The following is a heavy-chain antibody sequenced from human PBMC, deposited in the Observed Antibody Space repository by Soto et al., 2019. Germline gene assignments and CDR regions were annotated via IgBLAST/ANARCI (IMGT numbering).Heavy chain of an antibody. Sequence: PSETLSLTCTVSGGSISGDYYWSWIRQPPGKGLEWIGYIYYSGSTYYNPALKSRVTSSVDTSKNQFSLKLNSVTAADTAVYYCARGRRYFDSSGYSYDFQFDYWGQGTLVTVSS. CDR2: IYYSGST. J-gene: IGHJ4*02. D-gene: IGHD3-22*01. CDR1: GGSISGDYY. CDR3: ARGRRYFDSSGYSYDFQFDY. V-gene: IGHV4-30-4*01.